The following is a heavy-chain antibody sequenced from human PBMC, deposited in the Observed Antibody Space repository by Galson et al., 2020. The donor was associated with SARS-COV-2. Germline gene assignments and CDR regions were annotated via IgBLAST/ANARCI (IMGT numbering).Heavy chain of an antibody. J-gene: IGHJ4*02. D-gene: IGHD6-13*01. CDR3: ARHGAGYSSSWYWRESYYFDY. CDR1: GGSISSSSYY. Sequence: SETLSLTCTVSGGSISSSSYYWGWLRQPPGKGLEWIGSIYYSGSTYYNPSLKSRVTISVDTSKNQFSLKLSSVTAADTAVYYCARHGAGYSSSWYWRESYYFDYWGQGTLVTVSS. CDR2: IYYSGST. V-gene: IGHV4-39*01.